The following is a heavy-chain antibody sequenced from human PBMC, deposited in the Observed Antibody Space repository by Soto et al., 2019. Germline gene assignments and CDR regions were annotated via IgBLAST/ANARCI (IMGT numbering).Heavy chain of an antibody. CDR1: GGSFSGYY. CDR3: ARGLRITGTGNWFDP. CDR2: INHSGGT. V-gene: IGHV4-34*01. D-gene: IGHD1-7*01. J-gene: IGHJ5*02. Sequence: LSLTCAVYGGSFSGYYWSWIRQPPGKGLEWIGEINHSGGTNYNPSLKSRATISVNTSKNQFSLKLSSVTAADTAVYYCARGLRITGTGNWFDPWGQGTLVTV.